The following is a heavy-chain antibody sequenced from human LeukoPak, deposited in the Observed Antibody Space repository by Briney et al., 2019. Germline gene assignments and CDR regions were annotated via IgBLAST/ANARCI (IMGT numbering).Heavy chain of an antibody. CDR3: ARAGGTIAVAGLINWFDP. CDR2: INPSGGST. CDR1: GYTFTSYY. Sequence: ASVKVSCKASGYTFTSYYMHWVRQAPGQGLEWMGIINPSGGSTSYAQKFQGRVTMTRDMSTSTVYMELSSPRSEDTAVYYCARAGGTIAVAGLINWFDPWGQGTLVTVSS. D-gene: IGHD6-19*01. V-gene: IGHV1-46*01. J-gene: IGHJ5*02.